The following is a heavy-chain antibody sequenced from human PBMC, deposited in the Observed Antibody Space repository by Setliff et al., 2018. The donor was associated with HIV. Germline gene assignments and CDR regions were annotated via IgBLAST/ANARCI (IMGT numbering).Heavy chain of an antibody. D-gene: IGHD1-26*01. Sequence: PGGSLRLSCAASGFTFTNAWMSWVRQAPGKGLECVGRIKSKTDGETEDYAAPVKGRFTISRDDSRSTVYLQMNSLKTEDTAVYYCTTRLSGSYIPNWFDPWGQGTLVTVSS. CDR2: IKSKTDGETE. CDR3: TTRLSGSYIPNWFDP. J-gene: IGHJ5*02. V-gene: IGHV3-15*01. CDR1: GFTFTNAW.